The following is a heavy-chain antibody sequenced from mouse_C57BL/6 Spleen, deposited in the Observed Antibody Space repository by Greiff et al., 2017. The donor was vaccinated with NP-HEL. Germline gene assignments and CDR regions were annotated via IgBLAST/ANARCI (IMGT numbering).Heavy chain of an antibody. CDR2: IDPETGGT. J-gene: IGHJ2*01. V-gene: IGHV1-15*01. CDR1: GYTFTDYE. Sequence: QVQLQQSGAELVRPGASVTLSCKASGYTFTDYEMHWVKQTPVHGLEWIGAIDPETGGTAYNQKFKGKAILTADKSSSTAYMELRSLTSEDSAVYYCTRRPGDFDYWGQGTTLTVSS. CDR3: TRRPGDFDY.